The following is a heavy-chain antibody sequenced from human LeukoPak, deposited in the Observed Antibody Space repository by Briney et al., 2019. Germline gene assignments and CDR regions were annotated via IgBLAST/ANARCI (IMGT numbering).Heavy chain of an antibody. Sequence: GTLSLTCGVSGGSISNTNWWTWVRQAPGKGLEWVAIIKKDGSAKYYVDSVRGRFTISRDNAENSLYLQLNSLRAEDTAVYYCARGSGWALDIWGQGTMVTVSS. D-gene: IGHD6-19*01. J-gene: IGHJ3*02. CDR2: IKKDGSAK. V-gene: IGHV3-7*04. CDR3: ARGSGWALDI. CDR1: GGSISNTNW.